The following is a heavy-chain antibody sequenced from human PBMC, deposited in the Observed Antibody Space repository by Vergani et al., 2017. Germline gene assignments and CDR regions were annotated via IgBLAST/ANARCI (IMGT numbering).Heavy chain of an antibody. V-gene: IGHV3-66*02. CDR3: ARDDERYCSGGSCYAYYGMDV. CDR2: IYSGGST. D-gene: IGHD2-15*01. Sequence: EVQLVESGGGLVQPGGSLRLSCAASGFTVSSNYMSWVRQAPGKGLEWVSVIYSGGSTYYADSEKGRFTISRDNSKNTLYLQMNSLRAEDTAVYYCARDDERYCSGGSCYAYYGMDVWGQGTTVTVSS. J-gene: IGHJ6*02. CDR1: GFTVSSNY.